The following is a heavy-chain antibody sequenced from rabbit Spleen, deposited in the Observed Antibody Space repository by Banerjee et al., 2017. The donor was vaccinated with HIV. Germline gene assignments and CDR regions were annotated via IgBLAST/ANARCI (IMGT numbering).Heavy chain of an antibody. CDR1: GFSFNSGYD. CDR3: ARDLTGVIGWNFGW. Sequence: QSLEESGGDLVKPGTSLTLTCKASGFSFNSGYDMCWVRQAPGKGLEWVACAYAGSSGGTYSATWAKGRFTISKTSSTTVTLQMNSLTAADTATYFCARDLTGVIGWNFGWWGQGTLVTVS. J-gene: IGHJ3*01. CDR2: AYAGSSGGT. V-gene: IGHV1S40*01. D-gene: IGHD4-1*01.